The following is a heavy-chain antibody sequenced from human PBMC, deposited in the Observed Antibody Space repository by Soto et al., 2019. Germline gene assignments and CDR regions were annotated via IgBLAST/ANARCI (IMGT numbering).Heavy chain of an antibody. J-gene: IGHJ4*02. CDR3: ARHNSASGSTYSDY. CDR2: IYYSGST. D-gene: IGHD3-10*01. CDR1: GGSISSYY. V-gene: IGHV4-59*08. Sequence: PSETLSLTCTVSGGSISSYYWSWIRQPPGKGLEWIGYIYYSGSTNYNPSLKSRVTISVDTSKNQFSLKLNSMTAADTAVYYCARHNSASGSTYSDYWRQGPLVTSPQ.